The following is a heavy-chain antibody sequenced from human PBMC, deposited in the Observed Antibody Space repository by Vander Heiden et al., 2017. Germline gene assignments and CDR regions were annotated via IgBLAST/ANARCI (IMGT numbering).Heavy chain of an antibody. V-gene: IGHV4-61*01. Sequence: QVQLQESGTGLVRPSETLSLTCTVSNGSLRRGSYYWSWIRQPPGKGLEWIGYIYYSGDTNYNPSLKSRVTISVDRSKNQFSLKLSSVNAADTAVYYCARVRVDATNEAFDIWGQGTMVTVSS. CDR3: ARVRVDATNEAFDI. CDR2: IYYSGDT. D-gene: IGHD2-15*01. CDR1: NGSLRRGSYY. J-gene: IGHJ3*02.